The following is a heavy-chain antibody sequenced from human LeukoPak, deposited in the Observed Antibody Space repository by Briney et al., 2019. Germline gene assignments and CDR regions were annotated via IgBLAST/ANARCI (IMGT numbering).Heavy chain of an antibody. J-gene: IGHJ4*02. V-gene: IGHV1-2*06. Sequence: ASVKVSCKASGYTFTGYYMHWARQAPGQGLEWMGRINPNSGGTNDAQKFQGRVTMTRDTSISTAYMELSRLRSDDTAVYYCARDQYYGSGSFDYWGQGTLVTVSS. CDR2: INPNSGGT. D-gene: IGHD3-10*01. CDR1: GYTFTGYY. CDR3: ARDQYYGSGSFDY.